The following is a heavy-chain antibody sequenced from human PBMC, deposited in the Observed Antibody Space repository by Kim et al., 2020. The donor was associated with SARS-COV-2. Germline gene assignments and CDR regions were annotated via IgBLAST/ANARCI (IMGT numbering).Heavy chain of an antibody. CDR1: GGSFSGYY. V-gene: IGHV4-34*01. D-gene: IGHD3-10*01. Sequence: SETLSLTCAVYGGSFSGYYWSWIRQPPGKGLEWIGEINHSGSTNYNPSLKSRVTISVDTSKNQFSLKLSSVTAADTAVYYCARGRYYYGSGNAVGALYYYGMDVWGQGTTVTVSS. CDR2: INHSGST. CDR3: ARGRYYYGSGNAVGALYYYGMDV. J-gene: IGHJ6*02.